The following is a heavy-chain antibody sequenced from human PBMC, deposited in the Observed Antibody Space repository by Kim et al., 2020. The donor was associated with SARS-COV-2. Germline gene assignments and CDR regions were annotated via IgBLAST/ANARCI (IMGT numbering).Heavy chain of an antibody. Sequence: SETLSLTCTVSGGSISSYYWSWIRQPPGKGLEWIGYIYYSGSTNYNPSLKSRVTISVDTSKNQFSLKLSSVTAADTAVYYCARLRAHSGSYWVQTGWFDPWGQGTLVTVSS. CDR3: ARLRAHSGSYWVQTGWFDP. V-gene: IGHV4-59*08. J-gene: IGHJ5*02. D-gene: IGHD1-26*01. CDR2: IYYSGST. CDR1: GGSISSYY.